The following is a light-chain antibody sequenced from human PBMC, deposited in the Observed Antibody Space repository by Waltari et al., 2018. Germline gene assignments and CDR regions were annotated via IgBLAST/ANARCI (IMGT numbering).Light chain of an antibody. CDR1: NLASKS. Sequence: SYVLTQPPSVSVAPGQTARITCDGNNLASKSVLWFQQKPGQAPVVGVYDDGDRPAGVPERFSGYNSGNTATLTISRVEVGDEADYHCQVWDSNSDHVVFGGGTRLTVL. J-gene: IGLJ2*01. CDR2: DDG. V-gene: IGLV3-21*02. CDR3: QVWDSNSDHVV.